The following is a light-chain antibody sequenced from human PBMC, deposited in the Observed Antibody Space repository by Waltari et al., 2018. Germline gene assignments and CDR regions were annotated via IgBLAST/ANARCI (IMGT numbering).Light chain of an antibody. Sequence: DIQMTQSPSSLSASVGDRVTITCRASQGISNYLNWYQQKPGKAPTRLISDASNLQSGFPSRFSGSGSETVFSLTISSLQPEDFATYYCLQDNSAPPLTFGGGTKVEIK. CDR1: QGISNY. CDR2: DAS. V-gene: IGKV1-17*01. J-gene: IGKJ4*01. CDR3: LQDNSAPPLT.